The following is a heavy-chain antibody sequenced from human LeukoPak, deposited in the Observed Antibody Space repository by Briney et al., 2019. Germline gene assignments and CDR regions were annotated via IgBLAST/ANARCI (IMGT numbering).Heavy chain of an antibody. D-gene: IGHD6-6*01. J-gene: IGHJ4*02. V-gene: IGHV3-23*01. CDR1: GFTFSSYG. CDR2: ISGSGGST. CDR3: VGESTSSTDY. Sequence: GGSLRLSCAASGFTFSSYGMSWVRQAPGKGLEWVSAISGSGGSTYYADSVKGRFTISRDNAKNSLYLQMSSLRAEDTAVYYCVGESTSSTDYWGQGTLVTVSS.